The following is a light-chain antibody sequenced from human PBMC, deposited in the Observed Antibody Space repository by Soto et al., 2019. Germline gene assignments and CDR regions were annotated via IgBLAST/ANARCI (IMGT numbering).Light chain of an antibody. V-gene: IGKV3-15*01. Sequence: EIVMTQSPATLSVSPGERATLSCRASHSVGSNLAWYQQNPGQAPRLLIYGASTRATGVPARFSGSGSATQFTLTISSLQSEDFGFYYCQQYKQWPVAFGGGTK. J-gene: IGKJ4*01. CDR3: QQYKQWPVA. CDR2: GAS. CDR1: HSVGSN.